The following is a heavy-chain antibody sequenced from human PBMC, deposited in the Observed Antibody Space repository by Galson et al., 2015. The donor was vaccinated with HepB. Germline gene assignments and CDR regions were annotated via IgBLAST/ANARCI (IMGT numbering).Heavy chain of an antibody. CDR3: AKGTTDIDY. V-gene: IGHV3-23*01. D-gene: IGHD1-1*01. J-gene: IGHJ4*02. CDR1: GFTFSRLG. Sequence: SLRLSCAASGFTFSRLGMTWVRLAPGKGLECVSAIGVRGTTDYSDSVKGWFIISRDNSKNMLYLQMNNLRAEDTAVYYCAKGTTDIDYWGQGTLVTVSS. CDR2: IGVRGTT.